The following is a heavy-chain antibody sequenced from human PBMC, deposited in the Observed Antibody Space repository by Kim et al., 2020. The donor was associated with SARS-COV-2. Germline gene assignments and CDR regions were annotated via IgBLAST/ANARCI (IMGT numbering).Heavy chain of an antibody. CDR3: ARDAGTYSGDDLD. J-gene: IGHJ4*02. D-gene: IGHD5-12*01. CDR2: ISSSSYI. V-gene: IGHV3-21*01. Sequence: GGSLRLSCAASGFTFSSYSMNWVRQAPGKGLEWVSSISSSSYIYYADSVKGRFTISRDNAKNSLYLQMNSLRAEDTAVYYCARDAGTYSGDDLDWGQGTLVTVSS. CDR1: GFTFSSYS.